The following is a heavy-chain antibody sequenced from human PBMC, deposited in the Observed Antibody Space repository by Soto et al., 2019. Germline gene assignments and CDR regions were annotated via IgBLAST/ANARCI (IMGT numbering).Heavy chain of an antibody. V-gene: IGHV4-31*03. CDR1: GGSISSGGYY. CDR3: ARVFERGYSYGWDFDY. CDR2: IYYSGST. Sequence: SETLSLTCTVSGGSISSGGYYWSWIRQHPGKGLEWIGYIYYSGSTYYNPSLKSRVTISVDTSKNQFSLKLSSVTAADTAVYYCARVFERGYSYGWDFDYWGQGTLVTVSS. J-gene: IGHJ4*02. D-gene: IGHD5-18*01.